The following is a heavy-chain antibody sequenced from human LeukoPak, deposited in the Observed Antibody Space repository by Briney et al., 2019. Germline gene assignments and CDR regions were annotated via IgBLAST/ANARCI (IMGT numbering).Heavy chain of an antibody. D-gene: IGHD6-19*01. CDR1: GFTFSSYA. J-gene: IGHJ4*02. Sequence: PGGSLRLSCAASGFTFSSYAMSWVRQAPGKGLEWVSAISGSGGSTYYADSVKGRFTISRDSSKNTLYLQMNSLRAEDTAVYYCAKHRSAWYVRDHFDYWGQGTLVTVSS. V-gene: IGHV3-23*01. CDR2: ISGSGGST. CDR3: AKHRSAWYVRDHFDY.